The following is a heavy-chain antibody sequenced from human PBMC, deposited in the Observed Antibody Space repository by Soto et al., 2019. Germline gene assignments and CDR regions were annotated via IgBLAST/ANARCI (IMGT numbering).Heavy chain of an antibody. V-gene: IGHV3-11*05. D-gene: IGHD3-10*01. CDR2: ISGSSSHT. J-gene: IGHJ5*02. CDR1: GFSFNDYY. CDR3: ARDYYASGSYGWFDP. Sequence: GALRLSGAASGFSFNDYYMCWLRQAPGKGLEWVSYISGSSSHTKYADSVKGRFTISRDNAENSLYLQMSNLRAEDTAVYYRARDYYASGSYGWFDPWGQGTLVTVSS.